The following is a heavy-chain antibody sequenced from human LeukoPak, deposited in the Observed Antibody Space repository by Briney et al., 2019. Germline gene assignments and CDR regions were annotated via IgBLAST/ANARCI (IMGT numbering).Heavy chain of an antibody. J-gene: IGHJ3*01. D-gene: IGHD3-10*01. V-gene: IGHV5-51*01. CDR1: GYTFASYW. CDR2: TYPGADSDL. Sequence: GESLKISCKGSGYTFASYWIGWVRQMPDKGLEWMAITYPGADSDLRYSPSFQGQVTISVDKSVNTAYLQWSSLKASDTAMYYCARNHYYGAGTYWIVFDAFDFWGQGTMVTVSS. CDR3: ARNHYYGAGTYWIVFDAFDF.